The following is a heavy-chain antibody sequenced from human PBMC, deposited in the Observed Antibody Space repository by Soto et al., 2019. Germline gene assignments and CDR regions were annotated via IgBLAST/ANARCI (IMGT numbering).Heavy chain of an antibody. D-gene: IGHD6-19*01. CDR1: GYNFTSYW. V-gene: IGHV5-51*01. Sequence: GESLKISCKGPGYNFTSYWIGWVRQMPGKGLEWMGIIYPGDSDTRYSPSFQGQVTISADKSISTAYLQWSSLKASDTAMYYCARLVWSSGWPGYYFDYWGQGTLVTVSS. J-gene: IGHJ4*02. CDR2: IYPGDSDT. CDR3: ARLVWSSGWPGYYFDY.